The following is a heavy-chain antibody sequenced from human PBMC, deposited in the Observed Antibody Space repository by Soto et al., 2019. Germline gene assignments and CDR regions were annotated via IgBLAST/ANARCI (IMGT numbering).Heavy chain of an antibody. Sequence: ASVKVSCTASGYTFTSYDINWVRQATGQGLEWMGWMNPNSGNTGYAQKFQGRVTMTRNTSISTAYMELSSLRSEDTAVYYCARGRYYDFWSGYGFGLYYYYGMDVWGQGTTVTVSS. CDR1: GYTFTSYD. CDR2: MNPNSGNT. CDR3: ARGRYYDFWSGYGFGLYYYYGMDV. J-gene: IGHJ6*02. D-gene: IGHD3-3*01. V-gene: IGHV1-8*01.